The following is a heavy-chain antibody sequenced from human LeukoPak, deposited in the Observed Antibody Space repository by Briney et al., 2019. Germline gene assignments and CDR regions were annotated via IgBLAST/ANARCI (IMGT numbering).Heavy chain of an antibody. J-gene: IGHJ6*03. CDR1: GFTFSSYA. CDR3: AGDPYNGNYGHYYYYYMDV. CDR2: ITSSSSYI. Sequence: GGSLRLSCAASGFTFSSYAMSWVRQAPGQGLEWVSSITSSSSYIYYADSVKGRFTISRDNAKNSLYLQMNSLRAEDTAVYYCAGDPYNGNYGHYYYYYMDVRGKGTTVTISS. D-gene: IGHD1-26*01. V-gene: IGHV3-21*01.